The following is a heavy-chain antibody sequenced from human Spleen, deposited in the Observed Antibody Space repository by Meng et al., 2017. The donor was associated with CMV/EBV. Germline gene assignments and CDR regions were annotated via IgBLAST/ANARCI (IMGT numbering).Heavy chain of an antibody. D-gene: IGHD6-19*01. V-gene: IGHV1-18*01. CDR2: ISPYNGNT. J-gene: IGHJ6*02. Sequence: ASVKVSCKASGYTFTSFGISWVRQAPGQGLEWMGRISPYNGNTNYAQKLQGRFTMTTDTSTSTAYMELRSLRSDDTAVYYCARDRKSIVVAARGYYYGMDVWGQGTTVTVSS. CDR3: ARDRKSIVVAARGYYYGMDV. CDR1: GYTFTSFG.